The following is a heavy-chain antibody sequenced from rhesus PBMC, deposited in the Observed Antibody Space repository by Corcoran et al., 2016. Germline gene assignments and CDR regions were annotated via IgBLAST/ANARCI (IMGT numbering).Heavy chain of an antibody. CDR2: RYGSRGST. D-gene: IGHD4-23*01. J-gene: IGHJ4*01. CDR1: GGSFSSYW. Sequence: QVQLQESGPGLVKPSETLSLTCAVSGGSFSSYWWGWIRQPPGKGLEWFGRRYGSRGSTESNPSLKSRATFARDTSKNQFSLKLSSVTAADTAVYYCARVPSTVIMVFDYWGQGVLVTVSS. CDR3: ARVPSTVIMVFDY. V-gene: IGHV4-160*01.